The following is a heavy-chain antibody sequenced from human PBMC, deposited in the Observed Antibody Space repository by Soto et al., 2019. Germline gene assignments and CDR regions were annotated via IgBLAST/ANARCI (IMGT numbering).Heavy chain of an antibody. V-gene: IGHV3-48*02. J-gene: IGHJ4*02. CDR3: ARSSTVVDY. D-gene: IGHD4-17*01. CDR2: ISSYSSTM. CDR1: GFTFSSYN. Sequence: LRLSCAASGFTFSSYNMNWVRQAPGKGLEWVSYISSYSSTMYYADSVKGRFTISRDNAKNSLYLQMNSLRDEDTAVYYCARSSTVVDYWGQGTLVTVSS.